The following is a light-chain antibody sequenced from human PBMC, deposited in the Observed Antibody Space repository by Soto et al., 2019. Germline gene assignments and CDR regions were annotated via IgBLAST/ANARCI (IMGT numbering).Light chain of an antibody. CDR1: QSVSIS. CDR2: AAS. J-gene: IGKJ4*01. Sequence: IVMTQSPATLSVSPCQIATLSCSSSQSVSISLAWYQQKPGQAPRLLIYAASTRATGIPDRFSGSGSGTDFTLTISSLQSEDFAVYYCQQYNNWPPLTFGGGTKVDI. V-gene: IGKV3-15*01. CDR3: QQYNNWPPLT.